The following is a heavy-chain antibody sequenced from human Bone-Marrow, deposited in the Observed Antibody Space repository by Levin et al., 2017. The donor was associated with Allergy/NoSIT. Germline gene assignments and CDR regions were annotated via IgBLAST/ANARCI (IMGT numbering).Heavy chain of an antibody. D-gene: IGHD5-24*01. Sequence: SETLSLTCTVSGGSISPHYWSWVRQPPGKGLQWIGYISYAGSTESNPSLMSRITLSVDTSKNQFSLRVSSVTAADTAVYFCTRDRRDGFNYIDIWGQGTMVTVSS. V-gene: IGHV4-59*11. CDR1: GGSISPHY. J-gene: IGHJ3*02. CDR3: TRDRRDGFNYIDI. CDR2: ISYAGST.